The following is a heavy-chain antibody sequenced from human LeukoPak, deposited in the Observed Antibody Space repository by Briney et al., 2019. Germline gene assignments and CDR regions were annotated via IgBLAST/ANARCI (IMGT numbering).Heavy chain of an antibody. CDR1: GGSISSSNW. D-gene: IGHD3-22*01. J-gene: IGHJ3*02. CDR3: AKSNGYGLIDI. CDR2: IYHSGST. V-gene: IGHV4-4*02. Sequence: SETLSLTCAVSGGSISSSNWWSWVRQPPGKGLEWIGEIYHSGSTNYNPSLKSRVTISLDTSRNQFSLKLNSVTAADTAVYYCAKSNGYGLIDIWGQGTMVTVSS.